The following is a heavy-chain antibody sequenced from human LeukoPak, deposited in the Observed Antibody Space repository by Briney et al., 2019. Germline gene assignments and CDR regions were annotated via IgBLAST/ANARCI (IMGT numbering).Heavy chain of an antibody. V-gene: IGHV3-23*01. CDR3: AKGSDIFGYNA. CDR1: GFTFSSYV. J-gene: IGHJ5*02. CDR2: ISGSGGST. D-gene: IGHD5-18*01. Sequence: PGGSLRLSCAASGFTFSSYVLTWVRQAPGKGLEWVSDISGSGGSTYYADSVKGRFTISRDNSKNTLYLQMNSLRADDTAVYYRAKGSDIFGYNAWGQGTLVTVSS.